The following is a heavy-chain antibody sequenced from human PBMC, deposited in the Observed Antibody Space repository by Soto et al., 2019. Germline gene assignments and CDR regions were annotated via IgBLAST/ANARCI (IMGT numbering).Heavy chain of an antibody. J-gene: IGHJ4*02. V-gene: IGHV1-46*01. CDR3: ARANQVGATLFDY. CDR1: GGTFSSYS. D-gene: IGHD1-26*01. CDR2: INPSGGST. Sequence: ASVKVSCKASGGTFSSYSNSSVPQAPGQGLEWMGIINPSGGSTSYAQKFQGRVTMTRDTSTSTVYMELSSLRSEDTAVYYCARANQVGATLFDYWGQGTLVTVSS.